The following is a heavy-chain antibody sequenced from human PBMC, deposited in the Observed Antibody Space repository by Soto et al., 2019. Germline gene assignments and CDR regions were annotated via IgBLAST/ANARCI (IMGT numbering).Heavy chain of an antibody. D-gene: IGHD6-6*01. CDR3: AGRSGSSDY. V-gene: IGHV3-30*04. CDR1: GFTSSNYA. Sequence: LRLSCAASGFTSSNYAMHWVRQAPGKGLEWVALISYDEIDKYFADAVKGRFTISRDNSKNTLYLQMDSLGAEDRAVYYCAGRSGSSDYWGRGTLVTVSS. CDR2: ISYDEIDK. J-gene: IGHJ4*02.